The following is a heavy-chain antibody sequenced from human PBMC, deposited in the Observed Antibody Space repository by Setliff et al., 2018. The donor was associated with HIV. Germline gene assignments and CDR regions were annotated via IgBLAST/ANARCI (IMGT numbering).Heavy chain of an antibody. CDR1: GGSFSDYY. Sequence: SETLSLTCAVYGGSFSDYYWTWIRQSPGKGLEWIGEINHRGSTNYNLSLKSRVTISVDKSKNQFSLKLRSVTAADTAVYYSARGRLHRLFHYSSSGSPGIQYFDYLGQGTQGTVSS. D-gene: IGHD3-10*01. J-gene: IGHJ4*02. V-gene: IGHV4-34*01. CDR3: ARGRLHRLFHYSSSGSPGIQYFDY. CDR2: INHRGST.